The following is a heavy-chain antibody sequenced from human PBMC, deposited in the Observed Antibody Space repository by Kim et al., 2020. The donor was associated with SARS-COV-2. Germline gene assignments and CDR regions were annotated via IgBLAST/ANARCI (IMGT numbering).Heavy chain of an antibody. CDR3: VRGTIDWPGRDY. CDR1: GFTFSRHW. D-gene: IGHD3-9*01. J-gene: IGHJ4*02. Sequence: GGSLRLSCATSGFTFSRHWMHWVRQAPGKGLVWVSRINEDGSHINYADSVKGRFTISRDNAKNTLYLQMNSLRAEDTAVYYCVRGTIDWPGRDYWGQGTLITASS. V-gene: IGHV3-74*01. CDR2: INEDGSHI.